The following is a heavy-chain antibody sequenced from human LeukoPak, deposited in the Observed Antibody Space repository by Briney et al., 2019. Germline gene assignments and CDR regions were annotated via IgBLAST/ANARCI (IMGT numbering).Heavy chain of an antibody. Sequence: SETLSLTCTVSGGSISSSSYYWGWIRQPPRKGLEWIGSIYYSGSTYYNPSLKSRVTISVDTSKNQFSLKLSSVTAADTAVYYCARRGIVGAKGDYWGQGTLVTVSS. CDR1: GGSISSSSYY. J-gene: IGHJ4*02. V-gene: IGHV4-39*01. CDR3: ARRGIVGAKGDY. D-gene: IGHD1-26*01. CDR2: IYYSGST.